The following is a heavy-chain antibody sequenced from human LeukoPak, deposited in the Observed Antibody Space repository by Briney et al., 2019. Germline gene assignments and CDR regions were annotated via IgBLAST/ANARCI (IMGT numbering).Heavy chain of an antibody. Sequence: ASVKVSCKASGYTFTGYYMHWVRQAPGQGLEWMGWINPNSGGTNYAQKFQGRVTMTRDTSISTAYMELSRLRSDDTAVYYCARKRERHDYGDYGSLDYWGQGTLVTVSS. J-gene: IGHJ4*02. CDR3: ARKRERHDYGDYGSLDY. D-gene: IGHD4-17*01. CDR2: INPNSGGT. V-gene: IGHV1-2*02. CDR1: GYTFTGYY.